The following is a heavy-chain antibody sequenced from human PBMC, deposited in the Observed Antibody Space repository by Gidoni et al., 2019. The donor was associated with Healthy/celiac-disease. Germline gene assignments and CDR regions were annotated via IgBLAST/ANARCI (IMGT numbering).Heavy chain of an antibody. CDR2: IYSGGST. CDR1: GFTVSSNY. V-gene: IGHV3-66*02. J-gene: IGHJ4*02. D-gene: IGHD1-26*01. Sequence: EVQLVESGGGLVQPGGSLRLSCAASGFTVSSNYMGWVRQAPGKGLEWVSVIYSGGSTYYADSVKGRFTISRDNSKNTLYLQMNSLRAEDTAVYYCARGLLRLEYDYWGQGTLVTVSS. CDR3: ARGLLRLEYDY.